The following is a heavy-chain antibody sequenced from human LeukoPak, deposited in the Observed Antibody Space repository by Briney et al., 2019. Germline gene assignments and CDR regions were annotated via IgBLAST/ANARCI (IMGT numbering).Heavy chain of an antibody. CDR2: ISYDGSNE. CDR3: AKGLAAGSQYFDY. D-gene: IGHD6-25*01. J-gene: IGHJ4*02. CDR1: GFTFSTYG. Sequence: GGSLRLSCAASGFTFSTYGMHWVRQAPGKGLEWVAVISYDGSNEYYADSVKGRFTISRDNSKNTLYLQMSSLRAEDTAVYYCAKGLAAGSQYFDYWGQGTLVTVSS. V-gene: IGHV3-30*18.